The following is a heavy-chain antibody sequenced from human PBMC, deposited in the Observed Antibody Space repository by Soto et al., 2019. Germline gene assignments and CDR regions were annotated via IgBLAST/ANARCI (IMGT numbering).Heavy chain of an antibody. D-gene: IGHD2-15*01. CDR3: ARDRVVVAATETFYYYYGMDV. J-gene: IGHJ6*02. CDR2: ISAYNGNT. V-gene: IGHV1-18*01. CDR1: GYTFTSYG. Sequence: ASVKVSCKASGYTFTSYGISWVRQAPGQGLEWMGWISAYNGNTNYAQKLQGRVTMTRDTSTSTVYMELSSLRSEDTAVYYCARDRVVVAATETFYYYYGMDVWGQGTTVTVSS.